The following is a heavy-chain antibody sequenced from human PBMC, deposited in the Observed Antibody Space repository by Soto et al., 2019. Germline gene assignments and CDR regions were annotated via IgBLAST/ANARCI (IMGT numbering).Heavy chain of an antibody. Sequence: EVQLVESGGGLVKPGGSLRLSCAASGFTFSSYNMNWVRQAPGKGLEWVSSLSSSSTYIYYADSVKGPFTISRDNAKNSLYVQMNSMRAEETAVYYCAGGGINYGDYRSMHVWGKGTPGTVSS. V-gene: IGHV3-21*01. CDR3: AGGGINYGDYRSMHV. J-gene: IGHJ6*03. CDR2: LSSSSTYI. D-gene: IGHD4-17*01. CDR1: GFTFSSYN.